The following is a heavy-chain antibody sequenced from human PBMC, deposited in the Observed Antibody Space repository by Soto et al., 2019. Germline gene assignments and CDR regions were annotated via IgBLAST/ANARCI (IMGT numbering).Heavy chain of an antibody. D-gene: IGHD2-15*01. J-gene: IGHJ1*01. V-gene: IGHV1-69*01. CDR1: GGTFSSYA. CDR2: IIPIFGTA. Sequence: QVQLVQSGAEVKKPGSSVKVSCKASGGTFSSYAISWVRQAPGQGLEWRGGIIPIFGTANYAQKFQGRVTITADEATSTAYMELSSLRSEDTAVYYCARGYCSGGSCVAEYFQHWGQGTLVTVSS. CDR3: ARGYCSGGSCVAEYFQH.